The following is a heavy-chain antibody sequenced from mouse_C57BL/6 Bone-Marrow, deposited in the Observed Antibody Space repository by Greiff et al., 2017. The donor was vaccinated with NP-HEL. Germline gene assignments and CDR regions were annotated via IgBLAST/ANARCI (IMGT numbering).Heavy chain of an antibody. J-gene: IGHJ1*03. CDR1: GYTFTDYN. D-gene: IGHD1-1*01. V-gene: IGHV1-22*01. CDR2: INPNNGGT. Sequence: EVKLMESGPELVKPGASVKMSCKASGYTFTDYNMHWVKQSHGKSLEWIGYINPNNGGTSYNQKFKGKATLTVNKSSSTAYMELRNLTSEDSAVYYCARTTVVYFDVWGTGTTVTVSS. CDR3: ARTTVVYFDV.